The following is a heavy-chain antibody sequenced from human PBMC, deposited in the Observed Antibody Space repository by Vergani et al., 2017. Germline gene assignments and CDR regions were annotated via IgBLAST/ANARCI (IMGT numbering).Heavy chain of an antibody. CDR1: GFTLRNYA. CDR2: ISGSGGTT. V-gene: IGHV3-23*01. CDR3: AKDDGEGYNYDDWFYFDN. D-gene: IGHD5-18*01. J-gene: IGHJ4*02. Sequence: EVQLLESGGGLAQPGGSLRLSCAASGFTLRNYAMSWVRQAPGKGLEWVSAISGSGGTTYYADSVEGRFTISRDNSKNTVFLQMDSLRAEDTAVYYCAKDDGEGYNYDDWFYFDNWGQGTLVTVSS.